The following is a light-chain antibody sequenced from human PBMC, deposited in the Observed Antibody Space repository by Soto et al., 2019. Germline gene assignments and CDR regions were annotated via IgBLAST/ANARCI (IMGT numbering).Light chain of an antibody. CDR2: DVF. J-gene: IGKJ1*01. Sequence: EIVLTQSPATLSLSPGERATLSCRASQSIGSYLGWYQQKPGQAPRLLIYDVFNRATGIPARFSGSGSGTDFSLTISSLEPEDFAVYYCQHRSNWLWTFGQGTKVEIK. CDR3: QHRSNWLWT. CDR1: QSIGSY. V-gene: IGKV3-11*01.